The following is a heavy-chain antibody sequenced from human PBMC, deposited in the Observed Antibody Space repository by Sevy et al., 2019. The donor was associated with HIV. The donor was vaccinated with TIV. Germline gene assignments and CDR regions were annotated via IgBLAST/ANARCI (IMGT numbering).Heavy chain of an antibody. J-gene: IGHJ4*02. V-gene: IGHV3-30-3*01. D-gene: IGHD6-19*01. CDR3: AREGQAAGTRHFDY. CDR1: GFTFSSYA. CDR2: ISCDGSNK. Sequence: GGSLRLSCAASGFTFSSYAMHWVRQAPGKGLEWVAVISCDGSNKYYADSVKGRFTISRDNSKNTLYLQMNSLRAEDTAVYYCAREGQAAGTRHFDYWGQGTLVTVSS.